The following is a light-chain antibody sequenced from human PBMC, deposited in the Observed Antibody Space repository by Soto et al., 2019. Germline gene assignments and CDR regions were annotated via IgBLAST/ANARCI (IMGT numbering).Light chain of an antibody. CDR1: QGINYY. CDR2: AAS. J-gene: IGKJ4*01. V-gene: IGKV1-17*03. Sequence: DIQMTQSPSVMSASVGDTVTITCRASQGINYYLAWFQHQPGKVPKRLIYAASDLESGVPSRFSGSGSGTEFTLTISSLQPEDFATYYCLQHSTYPATVGGGTKVEIK. CDR3: LQHSTYPAT.